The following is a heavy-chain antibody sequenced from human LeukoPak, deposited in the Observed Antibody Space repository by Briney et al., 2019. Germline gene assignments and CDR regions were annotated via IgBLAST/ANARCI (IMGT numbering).Heavy chain of an antibody. CDR2: IYTSGST. V-gene: IGHV4-4*07. CDR1: GGSISSYY. CDR3: ARNSFIAAAGNYFDY. D-gene: IGHD6-13*01. J-gene: IGHJ4*02. Sequence: PSETLSLTCTVSGGSISSYYWSWIREPAGKGLEWIGRIYTSGSTNYNPSLKSRVTMSVDTSKNQFSLKLSSVTAADTAVYYCARNSFIAAAGNYFDYWGQGTLVTVSS.